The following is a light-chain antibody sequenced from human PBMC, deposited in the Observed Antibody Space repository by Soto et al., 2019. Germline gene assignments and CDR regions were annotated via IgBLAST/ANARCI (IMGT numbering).Light chain of an antibody. CDR2: GAS. CDR3: QPYGSSGT. J-gene: IGKJ1*01. V-gene: IGKV3-20*01. Sequence: SPGTVSLYTGERATLSCRASQSVSNNYLAWYQQKPGQAPRLLIYGASNRATGIPDRFSGSGSGTDFTLTIGRLEPEDFAVYYCQPYGSSGTFAQGTKV. CDR1: QSVSNNY.